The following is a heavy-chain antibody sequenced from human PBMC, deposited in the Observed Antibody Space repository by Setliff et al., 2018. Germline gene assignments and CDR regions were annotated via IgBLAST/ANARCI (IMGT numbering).Heavy chain of an antibody. D-gene: IGHD2-21*02. V-gene: IGHV3-7*01. CDR2: IKQDGSEK. J-gene: IGHJ6*02. Sequence: GGSLRLSCAASGFTFSDYYMSWVRQAPGKGLEWVANIKQDGSEKYYVDSVKGRFTISRDNAKNSLYLQMNSLRAEDTAVYYCARNWVTAQHYYYGMDVWGQGTTVTVSS. CDR1: GFTFSDYY. CDR3: ARNWVTAQHYYYGMDV.